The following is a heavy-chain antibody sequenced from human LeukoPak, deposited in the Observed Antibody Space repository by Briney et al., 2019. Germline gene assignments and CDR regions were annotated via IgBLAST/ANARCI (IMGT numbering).Heavy chain of an antibody. D-gene: IGHD3-10*01. CDR1: GITLSNYC. CDR2: LSGSGGGT. J-gene: IGHJ4*02. CDR3: AKRGVVIRVFLVGFHKEAYYFDS. Sequence: GSLILSCAVSGITLSNYCMSWVRQAPGKGLEWVAGLSGSGGGTNYADSVQGRFTISRDNPKNTLYLQMNSLRAEDTAVYFCAKRGVVIRVFLVGFHKEAYYFDSWGQGALVTVSS. V-gene: IGHV3-23*01.